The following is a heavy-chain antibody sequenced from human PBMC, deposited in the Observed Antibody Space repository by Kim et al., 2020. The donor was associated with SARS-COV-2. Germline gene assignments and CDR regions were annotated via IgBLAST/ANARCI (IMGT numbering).Heavy chain of an antibody. D-gene: IGHD1-1*01. V-gene: IGHV3-23*01. Sequence: GGSLRLSCAASGFTFSSYAMSWVRQAPGEGLERVSTISGSGGGTYYADSVKGRFTISRDNSKNTLYLQMNSLRAEDTAVYYCAKGGYSTGTTTSPIDYWGQGSLVTVSS. CDR3: AKGGYSTGTTTSPIDY. CDR2: ISGSGGGT. J-gene: IGHJ4*02. CDR1: GFTFSSYA.